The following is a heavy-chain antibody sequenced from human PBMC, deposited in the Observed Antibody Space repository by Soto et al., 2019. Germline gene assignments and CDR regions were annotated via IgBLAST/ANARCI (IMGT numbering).Heavy chain of an antibody. V-gene: IGHV3-53*01. CDR2: IYSGGST. J-gene: IGHJ3*02. Sequence: GGSLRLSCAASGFTVSSNYMSWVRQAPGKGLEWVSVIYSGGSTYYADSVKGRFTISRDNSKNTLYLQMNSLRAEDTAVYYCARDQKDYYDSSGYAFDIWGQGTMVTVSS. D-gene: IGHD3-22*01. CDR3: ARDQKDYYDSSGYAFDI. CDR1: GFTVSSNY.